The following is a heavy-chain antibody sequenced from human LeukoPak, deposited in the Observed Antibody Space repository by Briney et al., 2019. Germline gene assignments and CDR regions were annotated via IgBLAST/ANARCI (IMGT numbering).Heavy chain of an antibody. Sequence: HPGGSLRLSCVASGFTFSSCSMNWVRQAPGKGLEWVSYISSSGSTIYYADSVKGRFTISRDNAKNSLYLQTNSLRAEDTAVYYCAELGITMIGGVWGKGTTVTISS. CDR2: ISSSGSTI. CDR3: AELGITMIGGV. V-gene: IGHV3-48*04. J-gene: IGHJ6*04. CDR1: GFTFSSCS. D-gene: IGHD3-10*02.